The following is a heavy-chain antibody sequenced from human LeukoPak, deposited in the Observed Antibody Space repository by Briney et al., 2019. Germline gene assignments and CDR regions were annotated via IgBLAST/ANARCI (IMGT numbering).Heavy chain of an antibody. CDR3: ARDKYSSSWYLGY. CDR1: GYTFTGYY. CDR2: LNPNNGGT. J-gene: IGHJ4*02. D-gene: IGHD6-13*01. V-gene: IGHV1-2*02. Sequence: ASVKVSCKTSGYTFTGYYMHWVRQAPGQGLEWMGWLNPNNGGTKYAQNFEGRVTMTRDTSISTAYMELRSLRSDDTAVYYCARDKYSSSWYLGYWGQGTLVTVSS.